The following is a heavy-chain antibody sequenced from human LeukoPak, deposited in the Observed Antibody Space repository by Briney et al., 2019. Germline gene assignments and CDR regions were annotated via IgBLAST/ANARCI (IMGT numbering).Heavy chain of an antibody. CDR1: GGTFSSYA. Sequence: GASVKISCKASGGTFSSYAISWVRQAPGQGLEWMGGIIPIFGTANYAQKFQGRVTITADESTRRAYMELSSLRSEDTAVYYCARDGRTTVSPREYYYYYYYMDVWGKGTTVTVSS. D-gene: IGHD4-11*01. CDR3: ARDGRTTVSPREYYYYYYYMDV. V-gene: IGHV1-69*13. J-gene: IGHJ6*03. CDR2: IIPIFGTA.